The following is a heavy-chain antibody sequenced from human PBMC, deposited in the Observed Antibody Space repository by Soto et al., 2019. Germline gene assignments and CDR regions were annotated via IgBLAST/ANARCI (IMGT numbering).Heavy chain of an antibody. V-gene: IGHV4-59*01. D-gene: IGHD3-22*01. Sequence: LSLTCTVSGGSISSYYWSWIRQPPGKGLEWIGYIYYSGSTNYNPSLKSRVTISVDTSKNQFSLKLSSVTAADTAVYYCARYLPHYYDSSGYPQGPFDPWGQGTLVTVSS. J-gene: IGHJ5*02. CDR1: GGSISSYY. CDR2: IYYSGST. CDR3: ARYLPHYYDSSGYPQGPFDP.